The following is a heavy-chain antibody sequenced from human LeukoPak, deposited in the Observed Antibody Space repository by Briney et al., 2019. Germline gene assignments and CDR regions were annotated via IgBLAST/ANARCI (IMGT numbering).Heavy chain of an antibody. CDR3: AKYRGYTYGHYYYYYGMNV. CDR2: ISYDERNK. Sequence: GRSVRLSCAASGFTFSSYGMHWVRQAPGKGLEWVAVISYDERNKYYADSVKGRFTISRDNSENTLLLQMNSLRAEDTAVYYCAKYRGYTYGHYYYYYGMNVWGQGTTVTVSS. V-gene: IGHV3-30*18. CDR1: GFTFSSYG. D-gene: IGHD5-18*01. J-gene: IGHJ6*02.